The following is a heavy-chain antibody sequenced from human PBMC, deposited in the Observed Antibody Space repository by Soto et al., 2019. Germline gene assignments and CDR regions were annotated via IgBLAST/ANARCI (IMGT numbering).Heavy chain of an antibody. D-gene: IGHD3-10*01. CDR1: GFTFSSYA. J-gene: IGHJ4*02. CDR2: ISGSGGST. Sequence: GGSLRLSCAASGFTFSSYAMSWVRQAPGKGLEWVSAISGSGGSTYYADSVKGRFTISRDNSKNTLYLQMNSLRAEDTAVYYCAKVNVGPLREYYFDYWGQGTLVTVSS. V-gene: IGHV3-23*01. CDR3: AKVNVGPLREYYFDY.